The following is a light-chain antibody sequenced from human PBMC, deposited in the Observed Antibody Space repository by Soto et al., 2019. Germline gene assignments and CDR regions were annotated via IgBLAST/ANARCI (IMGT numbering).Light chain of an antibody. V-gene: IGKV1-5*01. CDR2: DAS. CDR1: QSVSSW. CDR3: QHYNTYSPGT. Sequence: DIQMTQTPATLSAFAGDRVTVTCLASQSVSSWVAWYQEKPGRGPKLLIYDASTWQSGVPSRFIGSGSGTEFTLTITSLQPDDFATYYCQHYNTYSPGTFGQGTKVDIK. J-gene: IGKJ1*01.